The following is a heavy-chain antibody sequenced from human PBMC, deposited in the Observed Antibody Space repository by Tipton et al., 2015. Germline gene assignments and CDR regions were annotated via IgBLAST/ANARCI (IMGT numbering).Heavy chain of an antibody. V-gene: IGHV3-7*01. D-gene: IGHD2-2*01. CDR2: IKEDGSEK. J-gene: IGHJ6*02. CDR1: DFTFSRYW. CDR3: ARVDCSSPSCYDYGMDV. Sequence: SLRLSCAASDFTFSRYWMSWVRQAPGKGLEWVANIKEDGSEKSYVASVEGRFIISRDNAKNSLYLQMNSLRAEDTAVYYCARVDCSSPSCYDYGMDVWGQGTTVTVSS.